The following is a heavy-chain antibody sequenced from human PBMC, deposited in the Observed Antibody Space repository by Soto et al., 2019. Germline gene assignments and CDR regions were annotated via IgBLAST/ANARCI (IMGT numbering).Heavy chain of an antibody. CDR1: GFTFSSYA. V-gene: IGHV3-30-3*01. CDR2: ISYDGSNK. D-gene: IGHD6-25*01. J-gene: IGHJ5*02. CDR3: ARAASAGFDP. Sequence: GGSLRLSCAASGFTFSSYAMHWVRQAPGKGLEWVAVISYDGSNKYYADSVKGRYTISRDNSKNTLYLQMNSLRAEDTAVYYCARAASAGFDPWGQGTLVTVSS.